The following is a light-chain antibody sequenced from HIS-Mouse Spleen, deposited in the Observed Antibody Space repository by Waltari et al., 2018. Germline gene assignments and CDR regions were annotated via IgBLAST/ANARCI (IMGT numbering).Light chain of an antibody. J-gene: IGLJ2*01. Sequence: SYELTQPPSVSVSPGQTARLTCSGDALPKKSAYWCQQKSGQAPVLVIYEDSKRPSGIPERFSGSSSGTMATLTISGAQVEDEADYYCYSTDSSGNHRVFGGGTKLTVL. CDR2: EDS. CDR3: YSTDSSGNHRV. CDR1: ALPKKS. V-gene: IGLV3-10*01.